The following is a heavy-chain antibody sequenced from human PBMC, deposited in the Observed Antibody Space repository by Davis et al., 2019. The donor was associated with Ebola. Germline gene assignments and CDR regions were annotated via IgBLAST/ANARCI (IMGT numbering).Heavy chain of an antibody. CDR3: ARDPSAVYYYYGMDV. V-gene: IGHV4-39*07. Sequence: MPSETLSLTCTVSGGSISSSNYYWGWIRQPPGKGLEWIGSIYYSGSTYYNPSLKSRVTISVDTSKNQFSLKLSSVTAADTAVYYCARDPSAVYYYYGMDVWGQGTTVTVSS. CDR2: IYYSGST. CDR1: GGSISSSNYY. J-gene: IGHJ6*02. D-gene: IGHD3-10*01.